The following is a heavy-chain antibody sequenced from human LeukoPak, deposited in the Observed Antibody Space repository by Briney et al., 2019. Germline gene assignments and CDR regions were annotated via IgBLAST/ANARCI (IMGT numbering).Heavy chain of an antibody. CDR2: IKQDGSEK. CDR3: ARATAKQQLVSPLGY. CDR1: GFTFSSYW. D-gene: IGHD6-13*01. J-gene: IGHJ4*02. Sequence: GGSLRLSCAASGFTFSSYWMSWVRQAPGKGLEWVANIKQDGSEKYYVDSVKGRFTISRDNAKNSLYPQMNSLRAEDTAIHYCARATAKQQLVSPLGYWGQGSLVTVSS. V-gene: IGHV3-7*01.